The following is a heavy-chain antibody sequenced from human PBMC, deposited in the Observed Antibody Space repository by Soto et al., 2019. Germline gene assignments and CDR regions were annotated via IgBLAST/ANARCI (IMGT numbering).Heavy chain of an antibody. CDR1: SYTFTTYG. V-gene: IGHV1-18*01. D-gene: IGHD6-13*01. J-gene: IGHJ5*02. Sequence: GASVKVSCKASSYTFTTYGISWVRQAPGERLEWMGWINTDNGNTKYSQNFQGRVTITRDTSTSTAYMELSSLRSGDTAVYYCARTGSSSWFWFDPWGQGTLVTAPQ. CDR3: ARTGSSSWFWFDP. CDR2: INTDNGNT.